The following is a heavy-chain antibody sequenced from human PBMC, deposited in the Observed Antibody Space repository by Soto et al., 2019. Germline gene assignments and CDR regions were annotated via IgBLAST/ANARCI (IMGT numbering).Heavy chain of an antibody. CDR1: GGTFSSYT. D-gene: IGHD2-15*01. CDR3: ARGGSGHSNPRSVGYHYGMDV. V-gene: IGHV1-69*02. J-gene: IGHJ6*02. Sequence: QVQLVQSGAEVKKPGSSVKVSCKASGGTFSSYTISWVRQAPGQGLEWMGRIIPILGIANYAQKFQGRVTITADKSTSTAYMELSSLRSEDTAVYYCARGGSGHSNPRSVGYHYGMDVWGQGTTVTVSS. CDR2: IIPILGIA.